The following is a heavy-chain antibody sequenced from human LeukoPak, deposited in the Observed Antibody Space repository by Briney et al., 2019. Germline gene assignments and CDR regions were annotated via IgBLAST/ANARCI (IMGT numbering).Heavy chain of an antibody. CDR1: GGSLSGYY. Sequence: PSETLSLTCAVYGGSLSGYYWSWIRQPPGKGLEWIGEINHSGSTNYNPSLKSRVTISVDTSKNQFSLKLSSVTAADTAVYYCASARDSSTYEGAFDIWGQGTMVTVSS. CDR2: INHSGST. D-gene: IGHD6-13*01. V-gene: IGHV4-34*01. J-gene: IGHJ3*02. CDR3: ASARDSSTYEGAFDI.